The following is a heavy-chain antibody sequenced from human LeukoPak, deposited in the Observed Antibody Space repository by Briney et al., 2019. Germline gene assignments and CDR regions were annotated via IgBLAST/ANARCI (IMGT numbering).Heavy chain of an antibody. CDR2: IYYSGST. CDR1: GGSISSYY. Sequence: SETLSLTCTVSGGSISSYYWSWIRQPPGKGLEWIGYIYYSGSTNYNPSLKSRVTISVDTSKNQFSLKLSSVTAADTAVYYCARDWYYYGSGRPTYYYGMDVWGQGTTVTVSS. J-gene: IGHJ6*02. D-gene: IGHD3-10*01. CDR3: ARDWYYYGSGRPTYYYGMDV. V-gene: IGHV4-59*01.